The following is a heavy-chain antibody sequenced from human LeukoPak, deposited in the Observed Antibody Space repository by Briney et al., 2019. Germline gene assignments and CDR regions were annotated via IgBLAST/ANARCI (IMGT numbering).Heavy chain of an antibody. Sequence: GSSVKVSCKASGGTFSSYAISWVRQAPGQGLEWMGGIIPIFGTANYAQKFQGRVTITADESTSTAYMELSSLRSEDTAVYYCARDSSWFGVDAFDIWGQGTMVTVSS. CDR1: GGTFSSYA. CDR3: ARDSSWFGVDAFDI. D-gene: IGHD3-10*01. CDR2: IIPIFGTA. J-gene: IGHJ3*02. V-gene: IGHV1-69*01.